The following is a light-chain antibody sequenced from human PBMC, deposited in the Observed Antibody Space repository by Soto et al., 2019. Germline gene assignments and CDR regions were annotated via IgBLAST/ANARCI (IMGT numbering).Light chain of an antibody. J-gene: IGLJ1*01. CDR3: SSYTSSSTRV. V-gene: IGLV2-14*03. CDR1: SSDVGGYKY. Sequence: QSVLTQPASVSGSPGQSITISCTGTSSDVGGYKYISWYQQHPGKAPKLLIYDIRNRPSGVSDRFSGSKSGNTASLTISGLQAEDEADYDCSSYTSSSTRVFGSGTKVTVL. CDR2: DIR.